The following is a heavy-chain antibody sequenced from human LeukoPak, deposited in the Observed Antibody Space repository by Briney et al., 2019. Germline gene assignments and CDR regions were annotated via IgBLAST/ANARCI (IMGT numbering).Heavy chain of an antibody. D-gene: IGHD6-13*01. CDR1: GFIISDYA. CDR2: ISANGGST. CDR3: VKDLYKGDSASWYFFHY. Sequence: GGSLRLSCSASGFIISDYAMHWVRQAPGKGLEYVSGISANGGSTYYADSVKGRFTISRDTSKNTLYLQMSSLRAEDTAIYYCVKDLYKGDSASWYFFHYWGQGTLVSVSS. V-gene: IGHV3-64D*06. J-gene: IGHJ4*02.